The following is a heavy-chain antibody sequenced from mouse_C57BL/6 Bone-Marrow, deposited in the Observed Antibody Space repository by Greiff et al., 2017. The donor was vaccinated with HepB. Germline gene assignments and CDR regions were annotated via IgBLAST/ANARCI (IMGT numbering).Heavy chain of an antibody. CDR3: ARDQDGAWFAY. D-gene: IGHD3-2*02. Sequence: EVMLVESGGGLVKPGGSLKLSCAASGFTFSSYAMSWVRQTPEKRLEWVATISDGGSYTYYPDNVKGRFTISRDNAKNNLYLQMSHLKSEDTAMYYCARDQDGAWFAYWGQGTLVTVSA. J-gene: IGHJ3*01. CDR2: ISDGGSYT. CDR1: GFTFSSYA. V-gene: IGHV5-4*01.